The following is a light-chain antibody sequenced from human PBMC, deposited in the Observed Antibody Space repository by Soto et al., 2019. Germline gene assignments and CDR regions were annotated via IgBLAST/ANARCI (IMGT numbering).Light chain of an antibody. CDR2: GAS. CDR3: QQYGSSPYT. CDR1: QSVSSN. V-gene: IGKV3-20*01. Sequence: EIVMTQSPATLSVSPGERATLSCRASQSVSSNLVWYQQKPGQAPRLLIYGASTRATGIPDRFSGSGSGTDFTLTISRLEPEDFAVYYCQQYGSSPYTFGQGTKLEIK. J-gene: IGKJ2*01.